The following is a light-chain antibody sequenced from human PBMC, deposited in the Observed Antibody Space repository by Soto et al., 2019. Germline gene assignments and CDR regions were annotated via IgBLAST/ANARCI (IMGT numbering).Light chain of an antibody. V-gene: IGKV3-11*01. J-gene: IGKJ1*01. CDR1: QYINTR. Sequence: ESVFTQSPATLSSFPVDRVTVXFRASQYINTRMAWYQHRPGQAPRLLIYQTSIRAAGIPARFSASGSGTDFTLTISDVQPEDFALYYCHQRQSWPRTFGQGTKVDIK. CDR3: HQRQSWPRT. CDR2: QTS.